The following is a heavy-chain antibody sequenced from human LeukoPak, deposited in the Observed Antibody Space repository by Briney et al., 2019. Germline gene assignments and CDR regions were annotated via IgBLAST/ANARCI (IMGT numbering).Heavy chain of an antibody. CDR1: GFTFSTYA. D-gene: IGHD4-17*01. V-gene: IGHV3-30-3*01. J-gene: IGHJ4*02. CDR3: ARDFRDYRDYVAYFDS. CDR2: ILYDGTNQ. Sequence: GRSLRLSCAASGFTFSTYAMHWVRQAPGKGLEWVAVILYDGTNQYYADSVKGLFTISRDNSRNTLYLQMNSLKVEDTAVYYCARDFRDYRDYVAYFDSWGQGTLVTVSS.